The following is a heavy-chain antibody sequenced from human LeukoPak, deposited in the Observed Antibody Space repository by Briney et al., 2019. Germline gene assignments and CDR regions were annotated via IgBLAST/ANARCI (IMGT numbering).Heavy chain of an antibody. J-gene: IGHJ2*01. CDR3: ARGGHWGNWYLDL. Sequence: KPSETLSLTCSVSGGSISNYYWSWIRQPSGKGLEWIGYIYSSGSTNYNPSLKSRVTISVDTSKNQFSLELSSVTAADTAVYYCARGGHWGNWYLDLWGRGTLVTVSS. D-gene: IGHD7-27*01. CDR1: GGSISNYY. CDR2: IYSSGST. V-gene: IGHV4-59*12.